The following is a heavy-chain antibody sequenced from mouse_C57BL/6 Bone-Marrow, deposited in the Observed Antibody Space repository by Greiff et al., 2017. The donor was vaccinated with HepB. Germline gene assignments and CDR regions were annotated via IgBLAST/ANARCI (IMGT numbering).Heavy chain of an antibody. Sequence: EVNLVESGGDLVKPGGSLKLSCAASGFTFSSYGMSWVRQTPDKRLEWVATISSGGSYTYYPDSVKGRFTISRDNAKNTLYLQMSSLKSEDTAMYYCARRPPYYYGSSPWYFDVWGTGTTVTVSS. CDR3: ARRPPYYYGSSPWYFDV. D-gene: IGHD1-1*01. CDR2: ISSGGSYT. CDR1: GFTFSSYG. V-gene: IGHV5-6*02. J-gene: IGHJ1*03.